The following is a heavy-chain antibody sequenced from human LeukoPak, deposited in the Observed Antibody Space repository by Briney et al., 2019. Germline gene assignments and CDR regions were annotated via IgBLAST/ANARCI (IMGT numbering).Heavy chain of an antibody. CDR1: GGSISSSSYY. V-gene: IGHV4-39*07. J-gene: IGHJ3*02. CDR3: ARVFKWELYAFDI. Sequence: SETLSLTCTVSGGSISSSSYYWGWIRQPPGKGLEWIGSIYTSGSTNYNPSLKSRVTMSVDTSKNQFSLKLSSVTAADTAVYYCARVFKWELYAFDIWGQGTMVTVSS. D-gene: IGHD1-26*01. CDR2: IYTSGST.